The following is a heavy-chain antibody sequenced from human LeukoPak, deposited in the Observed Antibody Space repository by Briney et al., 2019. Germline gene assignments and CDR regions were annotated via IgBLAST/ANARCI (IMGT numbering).Heavy chain of an antibody. D-gene: IGHD2-15*01. CDR2: ISAYNGNT. V-gene: IGHV1-18*01. Sequence: GASVKVSCKASGYTFTSYGISWVRQAPGQGLEWMGWISAYNGNTNYAQKLQGRVTMTTDTSTSTAYMELRSLRSDDTAVYYCATYAPYCSGGSCYSGHYMDVWGKGTTVTISS. CDR1: GYTFTSYG. CDR3: ATYAPYCSGGSCYSGHYMDV. J-gene: IGHJ6*03.